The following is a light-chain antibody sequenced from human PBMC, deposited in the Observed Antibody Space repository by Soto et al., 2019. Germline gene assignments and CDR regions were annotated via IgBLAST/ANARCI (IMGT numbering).Light chain of an antibody. CDR1: SGHSSYA. CDR2: VNSDGSH. J-gene: IGLJ2*01. CDR3: QNWGTGIVV. V-gene: IGLV4-69*01. Sequence: QLVLTQSPSASASLGASVKLTCTLSSGHSSYAIAWHQQQPEKGPRYLMNVNSDGSHSKGDGIPDRFSGSSSGAERYLTISSLQSEDEADYHCQNWGTGIVVFGGGTKLTVL.